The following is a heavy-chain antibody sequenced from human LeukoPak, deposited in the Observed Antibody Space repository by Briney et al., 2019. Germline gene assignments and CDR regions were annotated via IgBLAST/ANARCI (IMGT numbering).Heavy chain of an antibody. D-gene: IGHD5-18*01. J-gene: IGHJ3*02. Sequence: PGGSLRLSCAASGFTFNTCAMHWVRQAPSKGLEWVSTILYDGSNTYYADSVKGRFTISRDNSKNTLYLQMNSLRAEDTALYYCATGDTSLRDAFKIWGQGTMVTVSS. V-gene: IGHV3-30*03. CDR2: ILYDGSNT. CDR3: ATGDTSLRDAFKI. CDR1: GFTFNTCA.